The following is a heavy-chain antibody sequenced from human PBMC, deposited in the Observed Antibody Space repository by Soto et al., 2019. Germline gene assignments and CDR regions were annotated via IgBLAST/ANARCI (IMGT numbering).Heavy chain of an antibody. V-gene: IGHV4-39*02. CDR3: ARESEGNPYYDFWSGYYRPNYYYYYGMDV. CDR2: IYYSGST. Sequence: ASETLSLTCTVSGGSISSSSYYWGWIRQPPGKGLEWIGSIYYSGSTYYNPSLKSRVTISVDTSKNQFSLKLSSVTAADTAVYYCARESEGNPYYDFWSGYYRPNYYYYYGMDVWGQGTTVTV. J-gene: IGHJ6*02. CDR1: GGSISSSSYY. D-gene: IGHD3-3*01.